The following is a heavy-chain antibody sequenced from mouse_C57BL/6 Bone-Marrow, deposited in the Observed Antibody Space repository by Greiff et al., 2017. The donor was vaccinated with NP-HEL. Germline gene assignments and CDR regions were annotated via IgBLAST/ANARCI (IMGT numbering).Heavy chain of an antibody. CDR2: INPNYGTT. J-gene: IGHJ4*01. V-gene: IGHV1-39*01. CDR3: ERRRYGSSYYAMDY. D-gene: IGHD1-1*01. CDR1: GYSFTDYN. Sequence: EVQLQQSGPELVKPGASVKISCKASGYSFTDYNMNWVKQSNGKSLEWIGVINPNYGTTSYNQKFKGKATLTVDQSSSTAYMQLNSLTSEDSAVYYCERRRYGSSYYAMDYWGQGTSVTVSS.